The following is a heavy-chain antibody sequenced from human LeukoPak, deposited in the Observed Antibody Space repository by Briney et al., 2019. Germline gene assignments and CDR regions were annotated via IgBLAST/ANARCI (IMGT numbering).Heavy chain of an antibody. Sequence: PGGSLRLSCAASGFTFSSYAMHWVRQAPGKGLEWVAFIRYDGSNKYYADSVKGRFTISRGNSKNTLYLQMNSLRAEDTAVYYCAKDLMGSSTSCYYDYWGQGTLVTVSS. CDR1: GFTFSSYA. D-gene: IGHD2-2*01. J-gene: IGHJ4*02. V-gene: IGHV3-30*02. CDR3: AKDLMGSSTSCYYDY. CDR2: IRYDGSNK.